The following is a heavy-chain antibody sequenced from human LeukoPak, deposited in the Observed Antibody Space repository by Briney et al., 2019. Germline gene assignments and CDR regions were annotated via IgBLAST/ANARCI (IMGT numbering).Heavy chain of an antibody. CDR2: ISSSGSTI. Sequence: GGSLRLSCAASGFTFSSYEMNWVRQAPGKGLEWVSYISSSGSTIYYADSVKGRFTISRDNAKNSLYLQMNSLRAEDTGVYYCAKDLSSGSRRAYWGQGTLVTVSS. J-gene: IGHJ4*02. V-gene: IGHV3-48*03. CDR3: AKDLSSGSRRAY. CDR1: GFTFSSYE. D-gene: IGHD6-19*01.